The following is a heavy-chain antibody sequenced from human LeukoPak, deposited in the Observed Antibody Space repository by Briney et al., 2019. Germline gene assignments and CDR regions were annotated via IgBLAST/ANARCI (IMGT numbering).Heavy chain of an antibody. J-gene: IGHJ4*02. CDR1: GGSISSYY. D-gene: IGHD2-15*01. CDR2: IYYSGST. Sequence: SETLSLTCTVSGGSISSYYWSWIRQPPGKGLEWIGYIYYSGSTNYNPSLKSRVTISVDTSKNQFSLKLSSVTAADTAVYYCASTYCSGGSCYWALDYWGQGTLVTVSS. CDR3: ASTYCSGGSCYWALDY. V-gene: IGHV4-59*08.